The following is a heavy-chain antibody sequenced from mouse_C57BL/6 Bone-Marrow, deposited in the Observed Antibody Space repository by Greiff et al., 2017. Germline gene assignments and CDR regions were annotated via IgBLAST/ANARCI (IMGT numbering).Heavy chain of an antibody. CDR2: ISYDGSN. CDR1: GYSITSGYY. Sequence: EVQLVESGPGLVKPSQSLSLTCSVTGYSITSGYYWNWIRQFPGNKLEWMGYISYDGSNNYNPSLKNRISITRDTSKNQFFLKLNSVTTEDTATYYCARGGEYYFDYWGQGTTLTVSS. J-gene: IGHJ2*01. V-gene: IGHV3-6*01. CDR3: ARGGEYYFDY.